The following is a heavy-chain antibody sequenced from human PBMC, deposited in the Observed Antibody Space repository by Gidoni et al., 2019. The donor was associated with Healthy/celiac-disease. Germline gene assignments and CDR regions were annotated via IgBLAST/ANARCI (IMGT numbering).Heavy chain of an antibody. D-gene: IGHD5-12*01. CDR1: GVTVSSNY. V-gene: IGHV3-66*01. CDR2: IYSGGST. J-gene: IGHJ4*02. Sequence: EVQLVESGGGLVQPGGSLRLSCAASGVTVSSNYMSWVRQAPGKGLEWVSVIYSGGSTYYADSVKGRFTISRDNSKNTLYLQMNSLRAEDTAVYYCARGGRGMATNFDYWGQGTLVTVSS. CDR3: ARGGRGMATNFDY.